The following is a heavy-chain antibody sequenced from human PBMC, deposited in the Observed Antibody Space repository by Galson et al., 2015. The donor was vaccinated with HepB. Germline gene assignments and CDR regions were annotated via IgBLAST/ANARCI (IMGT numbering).Heavy chain of an antibody. CDR2: INPSGGST. D-gene: IGHD1-1*01. CDR3: ARATGRKGAFDY. J-gene: IGHJ4*02. V-gene: IGHV1-46*03. Sequence: SVKVSCKASGYTFSSFGISWVRQTPGQGLEWMGIINPSGGSTSYAQEFRGRVTMTRDTSTSTVYMELSSLRSEDTAVYYCARATGRKGAFDYWGQGTLVTVSS. CDR1: GYTFSSFG.